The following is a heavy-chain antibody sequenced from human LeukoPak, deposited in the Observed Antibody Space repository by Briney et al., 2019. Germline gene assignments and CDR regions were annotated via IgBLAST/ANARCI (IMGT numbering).Heavy chain of an antibody. V-gene: IGHV4-34*01. Sequence: LRLSCAASGFTFSSYEMNWVRQAPGKGLEWIGEINHSGSTNYNPSLKSRVTISVDTSKNQFSLKLSSVTAADTAVYYCARHRRATWAKSAYYFDYWGQGTLVTVSS. CDR2: INHSGST. CDR1: GFTFSSYE. CDR3: ARHRRATWAKSAYYFDY. D-gene: IGHD7-27*01. J-gene: IGHJ4*02.